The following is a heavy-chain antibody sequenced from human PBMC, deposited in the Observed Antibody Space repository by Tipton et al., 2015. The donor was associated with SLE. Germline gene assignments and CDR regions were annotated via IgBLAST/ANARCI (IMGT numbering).Heavy chain of an antibody. V-gene: IGHV4-59*01. CDR3: ARDRLGGPFDY. D-gene: IGHD1-26*01. CDR2: IFYTGRI. CDR1: DDSISHYY. J-gene: IGHJ4*02. Sequence: LSLTCTVSDDSISHYYWSWIRQSPGKGLEWIGYIFYTGRISSNPALKSRVTISMDTSKNLFSLRLSSVTAADTAVYYCARDRLGGPFDYWGQGSLVTVSS.